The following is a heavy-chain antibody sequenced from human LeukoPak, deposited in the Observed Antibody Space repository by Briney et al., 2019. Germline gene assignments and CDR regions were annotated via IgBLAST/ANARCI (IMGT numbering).Heavy chain of an antibody. CDR3: AREGSGWYKYYYYGMDV. V-gene: IGHV1-8*01. CDR1: GYTFTSYD. Sequence: GASVKVSCKASGYTFTSYDINWVRQATGQGLEWMGWMNPNSGNTGYAQKFQGRVTMTRNTSISTAYMELSSLRSEDTAVYYCAREGSGWYKYYYYGMDVWGQGTTVTVSS. CDR2: MNPNSGNT. J-gene: IGHJ6*02. D-gene: IGHD6-19*01.